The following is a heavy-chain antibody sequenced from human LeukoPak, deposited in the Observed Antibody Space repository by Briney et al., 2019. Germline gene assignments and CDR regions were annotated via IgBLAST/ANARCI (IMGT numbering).Heavy chain of an antibody. CDR1: GFTFSSYA. V-gene: IGHV3-23*01. CDR2: ISGSGGST. D-gene: IGHD6-19*01. J-gene: IGHJ4*02. Sequence: PGGSLRLSCAASGFTFSSYAVSWVRQAPGKGLEWVSGISGSGGSTYYAGSVRGRFTISRDNSKNTLYLQMNSLRAEDTALYYCARGYSSGWSFFEYWGQGTPVTVSS. CDR3: ARGYSSGWSFFEY.